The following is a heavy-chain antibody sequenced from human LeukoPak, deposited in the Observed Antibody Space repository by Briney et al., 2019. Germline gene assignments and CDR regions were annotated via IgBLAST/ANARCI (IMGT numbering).Heavy chain of an antibody. CDR3: ARDHCSGGSCYVKHYYYGMDV. Sequence: PSETLSLTCTVSGGSIRSYFWSWIRQPAGKGLEWIGRIYPSGSTNYNPSLKSRVTISVDTSKNQFSLKLSSVTAADTAVYYCARDHCSGGSCYVKHYYYGMDVWGQGTTVTVSS. V-gene: IGHV4-4*07. CDR2: IYPSGST. J-gene: IGHJ6*02. CDR1: GGSIRSYF. D-gene: IGHD2-15*01.